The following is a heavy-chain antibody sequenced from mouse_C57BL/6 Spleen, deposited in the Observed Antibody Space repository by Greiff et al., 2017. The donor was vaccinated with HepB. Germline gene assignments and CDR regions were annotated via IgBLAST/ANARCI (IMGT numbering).Heavy chain of an antibody. V-gene: IGHV1-81*01. J-gene: IGHJ3*01. CDR3: ARGNYSNYGAY. Sequence: QVQLKESGAELARPGASVKLSCKASGYTFTSYGISWVKQRTGQGLEWIGEIYPRSGNTYYNEKFKGKATLTADKSSSTAYMELRSLTSEDSAVYFCARGNYSNYGAYWGQGTLVTVSA. CDR1: GYTFTSYG. CDR2: IYPRSGNT. D-gene: IGHD2-5*01.